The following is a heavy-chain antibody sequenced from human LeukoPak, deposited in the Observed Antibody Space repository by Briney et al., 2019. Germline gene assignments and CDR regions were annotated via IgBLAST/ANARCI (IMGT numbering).Heavy chain of an antibody. V-gene: IGHV3-23*01. D-gene: IGHD4-17*01. Sequence: PGGSLRLSCAASGFTIGNYAMSWVRQAPGKGLEWVSAIRGGGSDTFFADAVKGRCTISRDNSKNTLYLQMNSLRAEDTAVYYCVRDDRRYGDYGYFDYWGQGTLVTVSS. CDR1: GFTIGNYA. CDR2: IRGGGSDT. CDR3: VRDDRRYGDYGYFDY. J-gene: IGHJ4*02.